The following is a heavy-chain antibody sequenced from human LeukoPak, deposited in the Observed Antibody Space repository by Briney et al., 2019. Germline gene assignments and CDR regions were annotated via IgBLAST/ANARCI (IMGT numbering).Heavy chain of an antibody. J-gene: IGHJ4*02. Sequence: PSETLSLTCTVSGGSISSSSYYWGWIRQPPGKGLEWIGSIYYSGSTYYNPSLKSRVTISVDTSKNQFSLKLSSVTAADTAVYYCARRPPAYEVPFDYWGQGTLVTVSS. CDR2: IYYSGST. CDR1: GGSISSSSYY. V-gene: IGHV4-39*01. CDR3: ARRPPAYEVPFDY. D-gene: IGHD5-12*01.